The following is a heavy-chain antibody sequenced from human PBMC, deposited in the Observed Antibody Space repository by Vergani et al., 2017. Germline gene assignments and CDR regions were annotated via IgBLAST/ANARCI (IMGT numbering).Heavy chain of an antibody. V-gene: IGHV1-69*13. CDR3: ARGTTVGSGSYDLQADTSYYYYGMDV. D-gene: IGHD3-10*01. CDR1: GGTFSSYA. J-gene: IGHJ6*02. CDR2: IIPIFGTA. Sequence: QVQLVQSGAEVKKPGSSVKVSCKASGGTFSSYAISWVRQAPGQGLEWMGRIIPIFGTANYAQKFQGRVTITADESTSTAYMELSSLRSEDTAVYYCARGTTVGSGSYDLQADTSYYYYGMDVWGQGTTVTVSS.